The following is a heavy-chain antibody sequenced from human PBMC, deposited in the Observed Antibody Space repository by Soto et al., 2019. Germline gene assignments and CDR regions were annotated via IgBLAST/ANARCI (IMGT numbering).Heavy chain of an antibody. Sequence: QVQLVQSGAEVKKPGASVKVSCKASGYTFTGYYMHWVRQAPGQGLEWMGWINPIFGTANYAQKFQGRVTITADESTSTAYMELSSLRSEDTAVYYCATIKGAPGPDTYDSSGYSTPWWYFDLWGRGTLVTVSS. CDR2: INPIFGTA. J-gene: IGHJ2*01. CDR1: GYTFTGYY. D-gene: IGHD3-22*01. CDR3: ATIKGAPGPDTYDSSGYSTPWWYFDL. V-gene: IGHV1-69*01.